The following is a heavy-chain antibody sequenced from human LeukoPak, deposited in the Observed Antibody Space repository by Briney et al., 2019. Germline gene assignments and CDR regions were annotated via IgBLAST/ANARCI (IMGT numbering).Heavy chain of an antibody. D-gene: IGHD2-21*02. J-gene: IGHJ3*02. Sequence: SETLSLTCTVSGGSISRYYWSWIRQPAGKGLEWIGRIYTSGSTNYNPSLKSRVTMSVDTSKNQFSLKLSSVTAADTAVYYCAKSVPLAYCGGDCYDAFDIWGQGTMVTVSS. CDR1: GGSISRYY. CDR3: AKSVPLAYCGGDCYDAFDI. V-gene: IGHV4-4*07. CDR2: IYTSGST.